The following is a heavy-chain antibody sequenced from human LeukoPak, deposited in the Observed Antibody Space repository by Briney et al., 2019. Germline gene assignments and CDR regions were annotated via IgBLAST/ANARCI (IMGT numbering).Heavy chain of an antibody. V-gene: IGHV3-7*05. CDR2: IKQDGSEK. J-gene: IGHJ4*02. CDR3: ARDFNPAGSSSGWSTCRY. CDR1: GFTFSSYW. D-gene: IGHD6-19*01. Sequence: GGSLRLSCEASGFTFSSYWMSWVRQAPGKGLEWVANIKQDGSEKYYVDSVKGRFTVSRDNAKNSLFLQMNSLRAEDTAVYYCARDFNPAGSSSGWSTCRYWGQGTLVTVSS.